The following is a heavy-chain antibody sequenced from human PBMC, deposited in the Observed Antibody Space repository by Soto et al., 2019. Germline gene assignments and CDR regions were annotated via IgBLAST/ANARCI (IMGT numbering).Heavy chain of an antibody. CDR3: ARAPAPGTYYYGMAV. Sequence: SETLSLTCTVSGGSISSYYWTWIRQSPGKELEWIGYIYYTGSTKYNPSLESRVTISIDTSKNQFSLNLRSVTAADTAVYYCARAPAPGTYYYGMAVWGQGTMVTGSS. CDR1: GGSISSYY. J-gene: IGHJ6*02. V-gene: IGHV4-59*01. CDR2: IYYTGST. D-gene: IGHD3-10*01.